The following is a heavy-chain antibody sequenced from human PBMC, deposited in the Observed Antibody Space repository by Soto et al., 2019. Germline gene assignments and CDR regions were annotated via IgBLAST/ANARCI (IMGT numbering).Heavy chain of an antibody. CDR3: ARNLYGRAFDI. J-gene: IGHJ3*02. CDR2: INAFDDDT. D-gene: IGHD2-8*01. CDR1: AYTFTSYH. V-gene: IGHV1-18*04. Sequence: QAQLEQSGPEVKRPGASLKVSCKASAYTFTSYHISWVRPAPGQGLEWIGWINAFDDDTNYSQKFQDRVTMTAHRSTDTAYLDLRSLGSDDTAIYYCARNLYGRAFDICGQGTMVTVSS.